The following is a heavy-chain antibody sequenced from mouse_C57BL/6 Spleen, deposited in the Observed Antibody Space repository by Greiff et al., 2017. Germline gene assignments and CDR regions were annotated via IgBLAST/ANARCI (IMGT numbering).Heavy chain of an antibody. J-gene: IGHJ4*01. CDR2: INPGSGGT. D-gene: IGHD2-4*01. V-gene: IGHV1-54*01. CDR1: GYAFTNYL. CDR3: ARSPYDYDNYAMDY. Sequence: QVQLQQSGAELVRPGTSVKVSCKASGYAFTNYLIEWVKQRPGQGLEWIGVINPGSGGTNYNEKFKGKATLTADKSSSTAYMQLSSLTSEDSAVYFCARSPYDYDNYAMDYWGQGTSVTVSS.